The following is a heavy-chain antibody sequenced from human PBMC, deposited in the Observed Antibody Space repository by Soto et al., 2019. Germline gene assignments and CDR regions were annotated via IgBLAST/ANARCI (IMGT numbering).Heavy chain of an antibody. J-gene: IGHJ4*02. CDR3: ARDRGYSCFDY. CDR2: IKEDASEK. V-gene: IGHV3-7*01. CDR1: GFTFSSSW. D-gene: IGHD5-18*01. Sequence: LRLSCAASGFTFSSSWMNWVRQAPGKGLEWVAGIKEDASEKYYVDFVKGRFTISRDNVEKSLYLQMNSPRGEDTAVYFCARDRGYSCFDYWGLGTLVTVSS.